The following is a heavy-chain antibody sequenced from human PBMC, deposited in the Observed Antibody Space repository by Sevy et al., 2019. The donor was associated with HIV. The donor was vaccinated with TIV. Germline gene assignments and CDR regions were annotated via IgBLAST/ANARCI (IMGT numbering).Heavy chain of an antibody. CDR3: AKDTGYSSGWYSGGNWFDP. Sequence: GGSLRLSCAASGFTFSSYGMHWVRQAPGKGLEWVAVISYDGSNKYYADSVKGRFTISRDNSKNTLYLQMNSLRAEDTAGYYCAKDTGYSSGWYSGGNWFDPWGQGTLVTVSS. CDR2: ISYDGSNK. J-gene: IGHJ5*02. V-gene: IGHV3-30*18. CDR1: GFTFSSYG. D-gene: IGHD6-19*01.